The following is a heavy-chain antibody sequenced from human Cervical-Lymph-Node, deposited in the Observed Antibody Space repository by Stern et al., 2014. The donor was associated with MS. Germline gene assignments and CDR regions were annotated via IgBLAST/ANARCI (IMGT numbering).Heavy chain of an antibody. J-gene: IGHJ4*02. CDR3: ARGDSSSPLEY. D-gene: IGHD6-6*01. V-gene: IGHV3-33*01. CDR1: GFTFSSYG. Sequence: EQLVASGGGVVQPGRSLRLSCAASGFTFSSYGMHWVRQTPGKGLEWVAVIWYDGSNKYYADSVKGRFTISRDNSENTLYLQMNSLRAEDTAVYYCARGDSSSPLEYWGQGTLVTVSS. CDR2: IWYDGSNK.